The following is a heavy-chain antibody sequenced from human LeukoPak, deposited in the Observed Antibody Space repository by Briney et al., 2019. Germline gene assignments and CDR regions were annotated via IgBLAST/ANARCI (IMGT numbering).Heavy chain of an antibody. CDR2: MNPNSGNT. V-gene: IGHV1-8*03. J-gene: IGHJ5*02. Sequence: GASVKVSCKTSGYAFTNYDINWVRQATGQGLEWMGWMNPNSGNTGYAQKFQGRVTITRNTSMSTAYMELSSLRSEDTALYYCARGRATVTTHWFDPWGQGTLVTVSS. CDR3: ARGRATVTTHWFDP. CDR1: GYAFTNYD. D-gene: IGHD4-11*01.